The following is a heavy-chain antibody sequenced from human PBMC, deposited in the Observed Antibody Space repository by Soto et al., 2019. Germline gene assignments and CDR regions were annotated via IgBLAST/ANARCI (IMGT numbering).Heavy chain of an antibody. D-gene: IGHD5-18*01. CDR3: ARQRDTGMAYFDY. Sequence: SETLSLTCTVSGGSISSGGYYWSWIRQHPGKGLEWIGFIYYSGSTHYNPSLKSRVTISVDTSKNQFSLRLSSVTAADTAVYYCARQRDTGMAYFDYWGQGTLVTVSS. CDR1: GGSISSGGYY. J-gene: IGHJ4*02. CDR2: IYYSGST. V-gene: IGHV4-31*03.